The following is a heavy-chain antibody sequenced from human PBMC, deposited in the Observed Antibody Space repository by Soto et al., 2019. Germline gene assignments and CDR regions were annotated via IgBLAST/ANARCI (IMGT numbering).Heavy chain of an antibody. Sequence: PEGSLRLSCAASRFAFNIYAIHWVRQAPGKGLEWVAVISHDGTNRYYTDSVRGRFTISRDNSKNTVYLEMDSLRADDTAVYYCARSSGVPTPDFDYWGQGTLVTVSS. V-gene: IGHV3-30-3*01. D-gene: IGHD3-3*01. J-gene: IGHJ4*02. CDR3: ARSSGVPTPDFDY. CDR2: ISHDGTNR. CDR1: RFAFNIYA.